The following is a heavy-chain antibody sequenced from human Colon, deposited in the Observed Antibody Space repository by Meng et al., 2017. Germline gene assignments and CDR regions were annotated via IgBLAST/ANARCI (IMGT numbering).Heavy chain of an antibody. J-gene: IGHJ4*02. CDR3: AGDYYASGSLDS. CDR1: GFTFSNYW. D-gene: IGHD3-10*01. CDR2: IKPDGTYT. V-gene: IGHV3-7*01. Sequence: GESLKISCAASGFTFSNYWMNWVRQTPGKGLEWVANIKPDGTYTHYVDSVKGRFTISRDNARNSLHLQMNSLRVEDAALYYCAGDYYASGSLDSWGQGTLVTVSS.